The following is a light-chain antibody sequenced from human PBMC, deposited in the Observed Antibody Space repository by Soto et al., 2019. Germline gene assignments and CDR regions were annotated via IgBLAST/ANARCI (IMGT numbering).Light chain of an antibody. CDR2: EVA. V-gene: IGLV2-14*03. CDR1: SSDVGGYNF. CDR3: CSHSSSITWM. Sequence: QSALTQTASVSGSPGQSITMSCTGTSSDVGGYNFVSWYQQHPGKAPKLIVHEVANRLSGVSGRFSGSKSGNTAFLTISELQAEDEAVYYCCSHSSSITWMFGGGTKLTVL. J-gene: IGLJ3*02.